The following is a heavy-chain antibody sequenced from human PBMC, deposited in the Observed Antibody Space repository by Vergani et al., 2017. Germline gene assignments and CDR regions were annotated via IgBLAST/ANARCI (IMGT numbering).Heavy chain of an antibody. J-gene: IGHJ4*02. CDR1: GGSISSYY. D-gene: IGHD2-15*01. V-gene: IGHV4-59*08. CDR3: ARSRPYCTSGSCPAI. Sequence: QVQLQESGPGLVKPPGTLSLTCAVSGGSISSYYWSWIRQPPGKGLEWIGYIYYSGSTNYNPSLKSRVTISVDTSKNQFSLKLSSVTVADTAVYYCARSRPYCTSGSCPAIWGQGTLVTVSS. CDR2: IYYSGST.